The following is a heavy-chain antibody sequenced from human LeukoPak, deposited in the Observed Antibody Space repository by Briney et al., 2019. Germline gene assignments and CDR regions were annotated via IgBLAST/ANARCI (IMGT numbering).Heavy chain of an antibody. CDR1: GYTFTSYD. CDR2: MNPNSGNT. CDR3: ARYCSSTSCNADD. Sequence: GASVKVSCKASGYTFTSYDINWVRQATGQGLEWMGWMNPNSGNTGYAQKFQGRVTMTRNTSISTAYMELSSLRSEDTAVYYYARYCSSTSCNADDWGQGTLVTVSS. V-gene: IGHV1-8*01. D-gene: IGHD2-2*01. J-gene: IGHJ4*02.